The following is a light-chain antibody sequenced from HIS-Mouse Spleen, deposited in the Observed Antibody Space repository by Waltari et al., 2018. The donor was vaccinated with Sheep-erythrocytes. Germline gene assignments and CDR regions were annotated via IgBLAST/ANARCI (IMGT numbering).Light chain of an antibody. J-gene: IGLJ3*02. CDR2: SNN. V-gene: IGLV1-44*01. Sequence: QSVLTQPPSASGTPGQRFTIPCSGSSSHLGRNTVNWYQQLPGTAPKLLIYSNNQRPSGVPDRFSGSKSGTSASLAISGLQSEDEADYYCAAWDDSLNGPVFGGGTKLTVL. CDR3: AAWDDSLNGPV. CDR1: SSHLGRNT.